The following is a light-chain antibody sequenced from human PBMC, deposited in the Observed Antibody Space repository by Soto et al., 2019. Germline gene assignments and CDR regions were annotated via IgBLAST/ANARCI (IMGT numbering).Light chain of an antibody. CDR1: QSISSW. CDR2: KAS. Sequence: DSQMTQYPSTLSASIGDRGTITCRAGQSISSWLAWYQQKPGKAPKLLISKASTLQSGVPPRFSGSGSGTEFALTISSLQPDDFATYYCQQYESYPLTFGGGTKVEI. CDR3: QQYESYPLT. J-gene: IGKJ4*01. V-gene: IGKV1-5*03.